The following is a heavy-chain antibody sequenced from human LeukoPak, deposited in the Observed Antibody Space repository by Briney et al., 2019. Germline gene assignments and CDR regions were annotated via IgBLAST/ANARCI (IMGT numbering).Heavy chain of an antibody. V-gene: IGHV1-18*01. D-gene: IGHD3-9*01. CDR3: SRRHYDILTGLFYFDY. CDR2: ITTHNDNT. CDR1: GYTFNNYG. Sequence: ASVKVSCKASGYTFNNYGISWVRQAPGQGLEWMGWITTHNDNTYYAQNLQGRITMTTDTSTSTAYMELRSLRSDDTAVYYCSRRHYDILTGLFYFDYWGPGTLVTVSS. J-gene: IGHJ4*02.